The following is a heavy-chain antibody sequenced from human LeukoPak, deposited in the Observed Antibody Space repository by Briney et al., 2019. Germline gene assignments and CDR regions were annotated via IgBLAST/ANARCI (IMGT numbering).Heavy chain of an antibody. CDR1: GFTFSSYG. D-gene: IGHD5-24*01. Sequence: PGGSLRLSCAASGFTFSSYGMHWVRQAPGKGLGWVAFIRYDGSNKYYADSVKGRFTISRDNSKNTLYLQMNSLRAEDTAVYYCAKERILRRWPYYFDYWGQGTLVTVSS. CDR3: AKERILRRWPYYFDY. J-gene: IGHJ4*02. CDR2: IRYDGSNK. V-gene: IGHV3-30*02.